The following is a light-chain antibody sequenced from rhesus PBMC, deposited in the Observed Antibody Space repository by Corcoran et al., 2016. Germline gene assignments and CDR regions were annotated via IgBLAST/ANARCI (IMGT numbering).Light chain of an antibody. CDR2: DAS. CDR1: QRFSSS. V-gene: IGKV3-24*01. J-gene: IGKJ1*01. CDR3: QQCSNWPT. Sequence: EIVLTQSPATLSLSPGERATLSCRASQRFSSSLAWYQQKPGQAPRLLIDDASSRATAVPDRFSGSGSGTDFTLTIRSLEPEDVGVYCCQQCSNWPTFGQGTKVEIK.